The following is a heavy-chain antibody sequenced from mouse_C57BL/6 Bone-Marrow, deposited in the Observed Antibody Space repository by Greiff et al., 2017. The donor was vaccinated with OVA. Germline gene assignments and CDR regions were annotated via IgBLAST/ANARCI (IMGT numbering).Heavy chain of an antibody. CDR3: ARSTYYCGAWFAY. J-gene: IGHJ3*01. Sequence: QVTLQESGPGILQPSQTLSLPCSFSGFSLSTCGMGVGWIRQPSGQGLEWLAHIWWDDDKYYNPALKSRLSISQDTSQNQVFLKVANVDTADTATYYGARSTYYCGAWFAYWGQGTLVTVTA. D-gene: IGHD1-1*01. CDR1: GFSLSTCGMG. V-gene: IGHV8-8*01. CDR2: IWWDDDK.